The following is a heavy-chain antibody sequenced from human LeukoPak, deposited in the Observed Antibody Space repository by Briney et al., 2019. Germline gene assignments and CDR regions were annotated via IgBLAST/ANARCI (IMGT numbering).Heavy chain of an antibody. CDR2: ISGSGGVT. V-gene: IGHV3-23*01. CDR3: AKSVGWVKYYFDY. D-gene: IGHD6-19*01. CDR1: GITFNNYA. J-gene: IGHJ4*02. Sequence: GGSLRLSCAASGITFNNYAMSWVRQAPGKGLEWVSDISGSGGVTHYADSVKGRFTISRDNSKNTLYLQMNSLRSEDTAVYYCAKSVGWVKYYFDYWGQGTLVTVSS.